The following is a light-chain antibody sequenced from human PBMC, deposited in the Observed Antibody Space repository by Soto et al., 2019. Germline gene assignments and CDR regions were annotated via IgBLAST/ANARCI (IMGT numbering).Light chain of an antibody. V-gene: IGKV3-15*01. CDR1: QSVSSK. CDR3: QHYNNWPPYT. CDR2: GAS. J-gene: IGKJ5*01. Sequence: EIVMTQSPATLSVSPGERATLSRRASQSVSSKLAWYQQRPGQAPRLLIYGASTRATGIPARFSGSGSGTEFTLTISSLQSEDFVVYYCQHYNNWPPYTFGQGTRLEI.